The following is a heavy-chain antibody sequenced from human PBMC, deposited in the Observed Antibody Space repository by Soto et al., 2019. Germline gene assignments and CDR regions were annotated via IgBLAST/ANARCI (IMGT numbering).Heavy chain of an antibody. D-gene: IGHD1-20*01. CDR3: ARDQTGITTTGGGRIDP. CDR1: GFTFSTHA. J-gene: IGHJ5*02. CDR2: VSFDGSNK. Sequence: QVQLVESGGGVVQPGRSLRLSCAASGFTFSTHAMHWVRQAPGKGLECVAIVSFDGSNKYYADSVKGRFTISRDNSKNTLYLQMSGLTPEDTAVYYCARDQTGITTTGGGRIDPWGQGTLVTVSS. V-gene: IGHV3-30-3*01.